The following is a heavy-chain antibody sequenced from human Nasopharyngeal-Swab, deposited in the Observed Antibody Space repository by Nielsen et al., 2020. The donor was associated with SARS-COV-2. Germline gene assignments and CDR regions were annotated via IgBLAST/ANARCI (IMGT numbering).Heavy chain of an antibody. J-gene: IGHJ4*02. CDR3: ARDIYYDSKTPGY. D-gene: IGHD3-22*01. CDR1: GFTFSSYS. V-gene: IGHV3-21*01. Sequence: GGSLRLSCTASGFTFSSYSMNWVRQAPGKGLEWVSSISSSSSYKYYADSVKGRFTISRDNAKNSLYLQMNSLRAEDTAVYYCARDIYYDSKTPGYWGQGTLVTVSS. CDR2: ISSSSSYK.